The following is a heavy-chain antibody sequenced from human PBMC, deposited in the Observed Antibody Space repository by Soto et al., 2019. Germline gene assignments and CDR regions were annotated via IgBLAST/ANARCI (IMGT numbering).Heavy chain of an antibody. D-gene: IGHD6-13*01. J-gene: IGHJ5*02. CDR3: AREIAAAGINWFDP. V-gene: IGHV3-53*01. CDR2: IYSGGST. Sequence: GGSLRLSCAASGFTVSSNYMSWVRQAPGKGLEWVSVIYSGGSTYYADSVKGRFTISRDNSKNTLYLQMNSLGAEDTAVYYCAREIAAAGINWFDPWGQGTLVTVSS. CDR1: GFTVSSNY.